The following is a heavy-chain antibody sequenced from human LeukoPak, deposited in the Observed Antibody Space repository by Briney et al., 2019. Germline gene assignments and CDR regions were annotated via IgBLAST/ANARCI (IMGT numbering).Heavy chain of an antibody. V-gene: IGHV1-2*06. Sequence: ASVKVSCKASGYTFTGYNIHWVRQAPGQGLEWMGRINPNSGGTNYAQTFQGRVTMTRDTSINTAYMEVSRLRSDDMAVYYCARDQLAAAGSGGWGQGTLVTVFS. J-gene: IGHJ4*02. CDR2: INPNSGGT. D-gene: IGHD6-13*01. CDR1: GYTFTGYN. CDR3: ARDQLAAAGSGG.